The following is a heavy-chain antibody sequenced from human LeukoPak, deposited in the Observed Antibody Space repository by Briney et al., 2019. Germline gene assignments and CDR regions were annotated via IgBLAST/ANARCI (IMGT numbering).Heavy chain of an antibody. CDR2: ISGSGGST. J-gene: IGHJ6*03. Sequence: GGSLRLSCAASGFTFSSYAMSWVRQAPGKGLEWVSAISGSGGSTYYADSVKGRFTISRDNSKNTLYLQMNSLRAEDTAVYYCAKVTLDYGAPERVWGYYYMDVWGKGTTVTVSS. D-gene: IGHD4-17*01. CDR1: GFTFSSYA. CDR3: AKVTLDYGAPERVWGYYYMDV. V-gene: IGHV3-23*01.